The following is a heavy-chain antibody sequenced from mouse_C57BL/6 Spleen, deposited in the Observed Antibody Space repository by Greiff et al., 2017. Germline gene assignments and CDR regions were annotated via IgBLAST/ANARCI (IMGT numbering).Heavy chain of an antibody. CDR1: GFTFSSYG. D-gene: IGHD4-1*01. CDR2: ISSGGSYT. V-gene: IGHV5-6*01. CDR3: ARRANWDGRPDY. Sequence: EVHLVESGGDLVKPGGSLKLSCAASGFTFSSYGMSWVRQTPDKRLEWVATISSGGSYTYYPDSVKGRFTISRDTAKNTLYLQMSSLKSEDTAMYYCARRANWDGRPDYWGQGTTLTVSS. J-gene: IGHJ2*01.